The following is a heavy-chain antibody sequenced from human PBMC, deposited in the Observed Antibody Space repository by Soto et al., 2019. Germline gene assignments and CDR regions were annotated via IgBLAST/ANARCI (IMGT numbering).Heavy chain of an antibody. V-gene: IGHV4-31*03. D-gene: IGHD3-22*01. Sequence: QVQLQESGPGLVKPSQTLSLTCTVSGGSISSGGYYWRWIRQHPGKGLEWIGYIYYSGSTYYNPSLKRRVTISVDTSKNQFSLKLSSVTAADTAVYYCAIYDSSGSRGFQHWGQGTLVTVSS. CDR1: GGSISSGGYY. CDR3: AIYDSSGSRGFQH. J-gene: IGHJ1*01. CDR2: IYYSGST.